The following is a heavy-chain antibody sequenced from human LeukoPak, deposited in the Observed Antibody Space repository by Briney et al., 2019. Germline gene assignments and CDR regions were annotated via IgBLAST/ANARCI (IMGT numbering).Heavy chain of an antibody. CDR2: IGTEGRVT. Sequence: GGSLRLSCADPGFTFSTYGMCWVLQAPGKGLEYVSRIGTEGRVTTYTDSVKGRFTISRDNAKNTVYLQMSSLRPEDTAMYNCARGGLDDAFDFWGQGTMVTVSS. CDR1: GFTFSTYG. D-gene: IGHD3/OR15-3a*01. V-gene: IGHV3-74*01. CDR3: ARGGLDDAFDF. J-gene: IGHJ3*01.